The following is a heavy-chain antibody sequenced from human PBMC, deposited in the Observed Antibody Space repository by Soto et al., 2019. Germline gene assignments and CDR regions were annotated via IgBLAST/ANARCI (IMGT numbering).Heavy chain of an antibody. CDR3: ARDKDRQQLGGNYYYMLDV. Sequence: QVQLEQSEAEVTKPGSSVKVSSKASGGTFSTSAISWVRQAPGQGLEWMGGIMPIFRTPDYAQKFQGRVTITADESTSTAYMELSGLRSDDTAVYYCARDKDRQQLGGNYYYMLDVWGQGTTVTVSS. V-gene: IGHV1-69*13. D-gene: IGHD3-3*02. CDR1: GGTFSTSA. J-gene: IGHJ6*02. CDR2: IMPIFRTP.